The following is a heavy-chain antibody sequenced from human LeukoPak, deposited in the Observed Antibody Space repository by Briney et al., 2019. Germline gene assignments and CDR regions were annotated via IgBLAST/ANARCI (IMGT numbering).Heavy chain of an antibody. CDR1: LFSFSSYS. J-gene: IGHJ4*02. D-gene: IGHD3-10*01. CDR2: ISSSSSYI. CDR3: ASVPITMVRGVADY. Sequence: PGGSLRLSCAPSLFSFSSYSMNSVRPAPRKGLEWVSSISSSSSYIYYADSVKGRFTISRDNAKNSLYLQMNSLRAEDTAVYYCASVPITMVRGVADYWGQGTLVTVSS. V-gene: IGHV3-21*01.